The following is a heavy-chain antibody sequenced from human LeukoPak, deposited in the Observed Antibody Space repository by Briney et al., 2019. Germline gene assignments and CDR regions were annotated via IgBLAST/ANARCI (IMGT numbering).Heavy chain of an antibody. CDR1: CFTLTTSGVG. V-gene: IGHV2-5*02. CDR3: AHYVDGAFNI. J-gene: IGHJ3*02. Sequence: ASGPTLVKPTQTLTLTCTFYCFTLTTSGVGVGWIRQPPGKALEWLTLIYWDDDKVYSPSLRSRLTITKDTSRNQVILTLTNMDPGDTATDDCAHYVDGAFNIWGQGTMVTVSS. CDR2: IYWDDDK. D-gene: IGHD3-16*01.